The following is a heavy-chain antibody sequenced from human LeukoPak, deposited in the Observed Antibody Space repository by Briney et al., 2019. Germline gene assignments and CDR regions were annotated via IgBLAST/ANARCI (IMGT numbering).Heavy chain of an antibody. J-gene: IGHJ4*02. D-gene: IGHD2-2*01. V-gene: IGHV3-23*01. CDR1: GFNFSNYA. Sequence: PGGSLRLSCAASGFNFSNYALTWVRQAPGKGLEWVSAVTGISSNTYYADSVKGRFTISRDNSKNMLYLEMNSLRVEDTAIYYCAKDRSSTTSCSNYWGRGTLVTVSS. CDR2: VTGISSNT. CDR3: AKDRSSTTSCSNY.